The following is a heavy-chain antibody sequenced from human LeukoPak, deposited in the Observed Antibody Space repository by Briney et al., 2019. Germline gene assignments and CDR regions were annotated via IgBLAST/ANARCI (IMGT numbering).Heavy chain of an antibody. J-gene: IGHJ4*02. D-gene: IGHD4-23*01. CDR2: ISGSGTNT. CDR1: GFTFSSYA. CDR3: AKHRDYGGDCEDY. V-gene: IGHV3-23*01. Sequence: GGSLRLSCAASGFTFSSYAMSWVRQAPGKGLEWVSGISGSGTNTYYADSVKGRFTISRDNSKNTLYLQMNSLTAEDTAVYYCAKHRDYGGDCEDYWGQGTLVTVSS.